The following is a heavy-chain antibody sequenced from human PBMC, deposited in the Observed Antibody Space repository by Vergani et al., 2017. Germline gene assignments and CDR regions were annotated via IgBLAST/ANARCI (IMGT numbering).Heavy chain of an antibody. CDR2: ISYSGYT. CDR1: GDSISPYF. CDR3: ARGGWLVADV. V-gene: IGHV4-59*01. Sequence: QVQLHESGPGLVKPSETLSLTCTVSGDSISPYFWTWIRQPPRQGLEWIGYISYSGYTNCAPSLKSRVSISLDTSKNQFSLQVNSVTPSDTAVYYCARGGWLVADVWGQGTLVTVSS. D-gene: IGHD6-19*01. J-gene: IGHJ1*01.